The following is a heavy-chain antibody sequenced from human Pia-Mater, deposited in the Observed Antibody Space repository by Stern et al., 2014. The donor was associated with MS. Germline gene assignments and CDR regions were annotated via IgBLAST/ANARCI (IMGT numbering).Heavy chain of an antibody. V-gene: IGHV1-8*01. CDR1: GYTFINYD. CDR2: MNPNNANT. D-gene: IGHD3-16*01. CDR3: VRGGLSYGYGLDA. Sequence: VQLVQSGSQVRKPGASGKVSCQASGYTFINYDIFWVRQATGQGLEWMGWMNPNNANTGHAQKFQGRVTMTRNPSISTAYMELSGLRSDDTAVYYCVRGGLSYGYGLDAWGQGTAVIVSS. J-gene: IGHJ6*02.